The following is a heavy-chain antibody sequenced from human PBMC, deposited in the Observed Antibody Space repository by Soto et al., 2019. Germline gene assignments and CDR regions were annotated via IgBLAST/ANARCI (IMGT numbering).Heavy chain of an antibody. Sequence: PGGSLRLSCAASGFTFSDYYMSWIRQAPGKGLEWVSYISSSSSYIYYADSVKGRFTISRDNAKNSLYLQMNSLRAEDTAVYYCATGAYCSGGSCYTDVWGQGTTVTVSS. CDR1: GFTFSDYY. D-gene: IGHD2-15*01. J-gene: IGHJ6*03. CDR2: ISSSSSYI. CDR3: ATGAYCSGGSCYTDV. V-gene: IGHV3-11*06.